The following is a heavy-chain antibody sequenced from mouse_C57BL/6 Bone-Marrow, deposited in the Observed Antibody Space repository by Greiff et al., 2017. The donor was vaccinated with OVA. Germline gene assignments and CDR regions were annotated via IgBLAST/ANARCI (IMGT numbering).Heavy chain of an antibody. CDR3: VRQNYYGSSYELDY. CDR1: GFSFNTYA. J-gene: IGHJ2*01. V-gene: IGHV10-1*01. CDR2: IRRKSNNYAT. Sequence: EVQLVESGGGLVQPKGSLKLSCAASGFSFNTYAMNWVRQAPGRGLEWVARIRRKSNNYATYYADSVKDRFTISRDDSENMLYLQMNNLKTEDTAMYYCVRQNYYGSSYELDYWGQGTTLTVSS. D-gene: IGHD1-1*01.